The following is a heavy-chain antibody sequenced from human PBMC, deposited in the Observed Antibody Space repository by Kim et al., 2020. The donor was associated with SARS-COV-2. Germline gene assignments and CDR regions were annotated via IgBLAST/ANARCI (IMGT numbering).Heavy chain of an antibody. V-gene: IGHV3-9*01. J-gene: IGHJ6*02. CDR3: AKDGGGWDYGSGNVHGMDV. Sequence: GGSLRLSCAASGFTFDDYAMHWVRQAPGKGLEWVSGISWNSGSIGYADSVKGRFTISRDNAKNSLYLQMNSLRAEDTALYYCAKDGGGWDYGSGNVHGMDVWGQGTTVTVSS. CDR1: GFTFDDYA. D-gene: IGHD3-10*01. CDR2: ISWNSGSI.